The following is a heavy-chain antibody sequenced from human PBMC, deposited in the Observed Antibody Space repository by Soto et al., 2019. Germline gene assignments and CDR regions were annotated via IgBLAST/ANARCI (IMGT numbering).Heavy chain of an antibody. CDR1: GGSISSYY. CDR3: ARAPGAYSSGWMRDYYYYGMDV. Sequence: SETLSLTCTVSGGSISSYYWSWIRQPPGKGLEWIGYVYYSGTTNYNPSLKSRVTMSVDTSKNQFSLLLNSVTPEDTAVYYCARAPGAYSSGWMRDYYYYGMDVWGQGTTVTVSS. CDR2: VYYSGTT. D-gene: IGHD6-19*01. V-gene: IGHV4-59*12. J-gene: IGHJ6*02.